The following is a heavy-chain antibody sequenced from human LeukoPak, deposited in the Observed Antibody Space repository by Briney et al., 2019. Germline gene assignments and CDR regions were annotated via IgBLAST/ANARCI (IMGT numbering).Heavy chain of an antibody. J-gene: IGHJ4*02. CDR2: ISGSGTGT. D-gene: IGHD1-7*01. Sequence: GGSLRLSCAASGFTFSSSAMSLVRQAPGKGLYWVSAISGSGTGTYYADSVKGRFTISRDNSKNTLYLQMNSLRAEDTAVYYCAKEGGTGTRFDYWGQGTLVTVSS. V-gene: IGHV3-23*01. CDR3: AKEGGTGTRFDY. CDR1: GFTFSSSA.